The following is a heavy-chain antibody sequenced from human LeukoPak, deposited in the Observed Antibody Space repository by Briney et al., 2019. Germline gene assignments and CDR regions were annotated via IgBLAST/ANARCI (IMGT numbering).Heavy chain of an antibody. Sequence: GGSLRLSCAASGFTFSSYEMNWVRQAPGKGLEWVSYISSSGSTIYYADSVKGRFTISRDNAKNSPYLQMNSLRAEDTAVYYCARDQLFGDSSGWYSPLDYWGQGTLVTVSS. D-gene: IGHD6-19*01. J-gene: IGHJ4*02. CDR3: ARDQLFGDSSGWYSPLDY. V-gene: IGHV3-48*03. CDR1: GFTFSSYE. CDR2: ISSSGSTI.